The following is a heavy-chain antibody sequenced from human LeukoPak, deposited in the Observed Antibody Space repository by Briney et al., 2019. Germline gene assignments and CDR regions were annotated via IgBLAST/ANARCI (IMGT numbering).Heavy chain of an antibody. CDR3: VRGYCSGGSCSLPDS. CDR1: GGSISSYY. CDR2: IYYSGST. Sequence: SETLSLTCTVSGGSISSYYWSWIRQPPGKGREWIGYIYYSGSTNYNPSLKSRVTISVDTSKTQFSLKLSSVTAADTAVYYCVRGYCSGGSCSLPDSWGQGTLVTVSS. J-gene: IGHJ4*02. D-gene: IGHD2-15*01. V-gene: IGHV4-59*01.